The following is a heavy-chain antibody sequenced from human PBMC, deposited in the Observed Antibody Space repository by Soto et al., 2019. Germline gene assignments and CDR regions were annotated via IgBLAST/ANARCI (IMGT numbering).Heavy chain of an antibody. V-gene: IGHV3-30*18. CDR2: ISFDGTNK. J-gene: IGHJ6*02. CDR1: GFVFADYG. D-gene: IGHD2-8*01. Sequence: WGSLRLSCAASGFVFADYGVHWVRQAPGKGLEWVAVISFDGTNKFYADSVKGRFTISRDNSNNTLYLQMSSLRTEDTAVYYCAKDTLYPVVSYFYYGLDVWGQGTTVTVSS. CDR3: AKDTLYPVVSYFYYGLDV.